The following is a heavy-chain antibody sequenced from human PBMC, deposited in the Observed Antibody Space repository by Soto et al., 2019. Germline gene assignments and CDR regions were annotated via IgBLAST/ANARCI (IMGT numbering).Heavy chain of an antibody. CDR1: GYTFTGYY. D-gene: IGHD1-1*01. CDR2: INPNSGGT. V-gene: IGHV1-2*04. Sequence: ASVKVSCKASGYTFTGYYMHWVRQAPGQGLEWMGWINPNSGGTNYAQKFQGWVTMTRDTSISTAYMELSRLRSDDTAVYYCARAESVQLDDAFDIWGQGTMVTVSS. CDR3: ARAESVQLDDAFDI. J-gene: IGHJ3*02.